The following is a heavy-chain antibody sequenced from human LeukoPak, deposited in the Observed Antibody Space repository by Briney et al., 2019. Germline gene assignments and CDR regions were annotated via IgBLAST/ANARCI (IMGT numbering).Heavy chain of an antibody. J-gene: IGHJ4*02. CDR1: GYTFTSYD. CDR2: MNPNSGNT. Sequence: ASVKVSCKASGYTFTSYDINWVRQATGQGLEWMGWMNPNSGNTGYAQKFQGRVTMTRNTSISTAYMELSSLRSEDTAVYYCARVLGPWFGELLYCFDYWGQGTLVTVSS. D-gene: IGHD3-10*01. V-gene: IGHV1-8*01. CDR3: ARVLGPWFGELLYCFDY.